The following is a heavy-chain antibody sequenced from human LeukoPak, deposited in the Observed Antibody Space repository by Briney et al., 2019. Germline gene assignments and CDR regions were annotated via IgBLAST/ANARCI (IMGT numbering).Heavy chain of an antibody. D-gene: IGHD2-2*01. CDR2: ISAYNGNT. V-gene: IGHV1-18*01. CDR1: GYTFTSYG. CDR3: ARDFSAMYYYYGIDV. J-gene: IGHJ6*02. Sequence: ASVKVSCKASGYTFTSYGISWVRQAPGQGLEWMGWISAYNGNTNYAQKLQGRVTMTTDTSTSTAYMELRSLRSDDTAVYYCARDFSAMYYYYGIDVWGQGTTVTVSS.